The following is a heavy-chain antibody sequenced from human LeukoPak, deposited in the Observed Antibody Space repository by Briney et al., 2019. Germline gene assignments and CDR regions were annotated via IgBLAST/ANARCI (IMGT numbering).Heavy chain of an antibody. D-gene: IGHD6-19*01. V-gene: IGHV3-30*18. Sequence: GGSLRLSCAASGFTFSSYDMSWVRQAPGKGLEWVAVISYDGSNKYYADSVKGRFTISRDNSKNTLYLQMNSLRAEDTAVYYCAKPSGWYDYYYYGMDVWGQGTTVTVSS. CDR1: GFTFSSYD. J-gene: IGHJ6*02. CDR3: AKPSGWYDYYYYGMDV. CDR2: ISYDGSNK.